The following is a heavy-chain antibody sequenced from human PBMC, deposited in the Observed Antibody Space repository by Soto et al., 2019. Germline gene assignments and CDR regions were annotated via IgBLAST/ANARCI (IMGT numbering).Heavy chain of an antibody. V-gene: IGHV1-3*01. CDR2: INAGNGNT. J-gene: IGHJ6*02. Sequence: QVQLVQSGAEVKKPGASVKVSCKASEDTFTRYVIHWVRQAPGQRLEWMGWINAGNGNTKYSQNFQGRVTITRDASASTAYMELSSPRSQDTAVYYCATSTIDTSTRKQYIYATDVWGQGSTVTVSS. D-gene: IGHD2-2*01. CDR1: EDTFTRYV. CDR3: ATSTIDTSTRKQYIYATDV.